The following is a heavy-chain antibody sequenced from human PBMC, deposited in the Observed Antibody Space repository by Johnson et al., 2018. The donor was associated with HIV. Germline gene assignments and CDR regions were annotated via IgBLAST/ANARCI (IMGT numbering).Heavy chain of an antibody. D-gene: IGHD4-11*01. Sequence: QEKLVESGGGVVQPGGSLRLSCAASGFTFSSYGMHWVRQAPGKGLEWVAVISYDGSNKYYADSVKGRFTISRDNSKNTLYLHMNSMRPEDMAVYYCARVRSRWTTFDEAVDIWGQGTMVTVSA. CDR3: ARVRSRWTTFDEAVDI. J-gene: IGHJ3*02. CDR1: GFTFSSYG. V-gene: IGHV3-30*19. CDR2: ISYDGSNK.